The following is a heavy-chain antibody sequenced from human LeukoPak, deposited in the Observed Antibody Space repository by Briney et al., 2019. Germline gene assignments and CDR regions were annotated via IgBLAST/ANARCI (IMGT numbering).Heavy chain of an antibody. CDR1: GGSISSSSYY. CDR3: ARRIAVATFDY. D-gene: IGHD6-19*01. J-gene: IGHJ4*02. Sequence: SETLSLTCTVSGGSISSSSYYWGWIRQPPGKGLEWIGSIYYSGSTYYNPSLKSRVTISVDTSKNQFSLKLSSVTAADTAVYYCARRIAVATFDYRGQGTLVTVSS. V-gene: IGHV4-39*07. CDR2: IYYSGST.